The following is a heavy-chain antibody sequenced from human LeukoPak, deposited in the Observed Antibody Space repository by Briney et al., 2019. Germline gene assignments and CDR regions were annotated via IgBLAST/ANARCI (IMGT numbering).Heavy chain of an antibody. D-gene: IGHD1-26*01. J-gene: IGHJ4*02. Sequence: PGGSLRLSCSASGITLSSYAMHWVRQAPGKGLEYVSAISSNGGSTYYADSVKGRFTISRDNSKNTLYLQMNSLRAEDTAVYYCARDKMGATFDYWGQGTLVTVSS. CDR3: ARDKMGATFDY. V-gene: IGHV3-64*04. CDR1: GITLSSYA. CDR2: ISSNGGST.